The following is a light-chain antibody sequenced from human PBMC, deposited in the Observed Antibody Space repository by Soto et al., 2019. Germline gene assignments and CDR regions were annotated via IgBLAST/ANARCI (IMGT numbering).Light chain of an antibody. J-gene: IGKJ1*01. CDR1: QSVSSSY. CDR2: GAS. Sequence: EIVLTQSPGTLSLSPGERVTLSCRASQSVSSSYLTWYQQKPGQAPRLLIYGASTRATSIPARFSGSGSGTDFTLTISSLQPEDFAVYYCQQDYNLPWTFGQGTKV. V-gene: IGKV3D-7*01. CDR3: QQDYNLPWT.